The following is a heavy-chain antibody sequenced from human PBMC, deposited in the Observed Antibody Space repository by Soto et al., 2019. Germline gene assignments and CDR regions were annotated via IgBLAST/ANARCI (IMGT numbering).Heavy chain of an antibody. CDR3: ARDRLVPYGYGMDV. CDR2: IWFDGSKK. Sequence: QMQLVESGGGVVQPGRSLRLSCAASGFTFRSYGIPCVRQAPGKGLEWVALIWFDGSKKYYVDSVNGRFAVSRDNSKNTLYLQMNSLRVEDTAVYYCARDRLVPYGYGMDVWGQGTTVTVSS. CDR1: GFTFRSYG. V-gene: IGHV3-33*01. J-gene: IGHJ6*02. D-gene: IGHD2-2*01.